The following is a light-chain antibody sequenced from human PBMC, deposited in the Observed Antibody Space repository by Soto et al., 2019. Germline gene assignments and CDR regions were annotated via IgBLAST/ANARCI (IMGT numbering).Light chain of an antibody. CDR2: KAS. J-gene: IGKJ2*01. CDR1: QIISSW. Sequence: DIQMTQSPSTLSASVGDRVTITCRASQIISSWLAWYQQKPGKAPNLLIYKASTLESGVPSRFSGSGSGTEFTLTISSLQPDDFASYYCQQYNSAPYTFGQGTKLEIK. V-gene: IGKV1-5*03. CDR3: QQYNSAPYT.